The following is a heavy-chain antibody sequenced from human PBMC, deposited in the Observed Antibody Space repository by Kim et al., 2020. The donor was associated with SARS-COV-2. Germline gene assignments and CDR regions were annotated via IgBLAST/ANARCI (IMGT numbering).Heavy chain of an antibody. D-gene: IGHD3-10*01. CDR2: INHSGST. Sequence: SETLSLTCAVYGGSFSGYYWSWIRQPPGKGLEWIGEINHSGSTNYNPSLKSRVTISVDTSKNQFSLKLSSVTAADTAVYYCARGITSLWFGELLHWFDPWGQGTLVTVSS. V-gene: IGHV4-34*01. CDR3: ARGITSLWFGELLHWFDP. J-gene: IGHJ5*02. CDR1: GGSFSGYY.